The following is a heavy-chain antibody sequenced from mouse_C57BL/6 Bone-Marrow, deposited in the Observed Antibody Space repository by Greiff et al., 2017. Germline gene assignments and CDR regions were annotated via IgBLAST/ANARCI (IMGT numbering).Heavy chain of an antibody. CDR2: IDPGTGGT. V-gene: IGHV1-15*01. J-gene: IGHJ3*01. CDR3: TRGAFAY. Sequence: QVQLQQSGAELVRPGASVTLSCKASGYTFTDYEMHWVKQTPVHGLEWIGAIDPGTGGTAYNQKFKGKAILTADKSSSTAYMELRSLTSEDSAVYYCTRGAFAYWGQGTLVTVSA. CDR1: GYTFTDYE.